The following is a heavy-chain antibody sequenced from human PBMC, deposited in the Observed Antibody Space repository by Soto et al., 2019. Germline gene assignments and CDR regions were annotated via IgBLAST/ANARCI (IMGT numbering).Heavy chain of an antibody. CDR1: GGSISSGGYY. CDR2: IYYSGST. V-gene: IGHV4-31*03. D-gene: IGHD4-4*01. J-gene: IGHJ6*02. Sequence: SETLSLTCTVSGGSISSGGYYWSWIRQHPGKGLEWIGYIYYSGSTYYNPSLKSRVTISVDTSKNQFSLKLSSVTAADTAVYYWASGLHPGMDVWGQGTTVTVSS. CDR3: ASGLHPGMDV.